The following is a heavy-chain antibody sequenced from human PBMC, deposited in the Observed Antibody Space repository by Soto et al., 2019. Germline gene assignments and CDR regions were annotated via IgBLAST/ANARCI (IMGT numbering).Heavy chain of an antibody. CDR3: AREGRGITMVRGVGCFGMDV. CDR2: INPSGGST. CDR1: GYTFTSYY. V-gene: IGHV1-46*01. D-gene: IGHD3-10*01. J-gene: IGHJ6*02. Sequence: QVQLVQSGAEVKKPGASVKVSCKASGYTFTSYYMHWVRQAPGQGLEWMGIINPSGGSTSYAQKFQGRVTMTRDTSTSTVYMELSSLRSEDTAVYYCAREGRGITMVRGVGCFGMDVWGQGTTVTVSS.